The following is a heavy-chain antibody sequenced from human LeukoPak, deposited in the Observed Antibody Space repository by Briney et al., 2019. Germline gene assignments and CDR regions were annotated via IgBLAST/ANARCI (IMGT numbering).Heavy chain of an antibody. Sequence: SETLSLTCAVYGGSFSGYYWSWIRQPPGKGLEWIGEINHSGSTNYNPSLKSRVTISVDTSKNQFSLKLSSVTAADTAVYYCARDKPTTGWYFPEYWGQGTLVTVSS. J-gene: IGHJ4*02. V-gene: IGHV4-34*01. CDR3: ARDKPTTGWYFPEY. CDR1: GGSFSGYY. D-gene: IGHD6-19*01. CDR2: INHSGST.